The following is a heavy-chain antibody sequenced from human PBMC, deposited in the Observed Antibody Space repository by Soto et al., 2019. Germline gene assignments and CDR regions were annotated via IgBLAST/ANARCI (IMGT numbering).Heavy chain of an antibody. CDR3: AREAAGILNWFDP. CDR1: GGSISSGDYY. Sequence: SETLSLTCTVSGGSISSGDYYWSWIRQHPGKGLEWIGYIYHSGSTYYNPSLKSRVTISVDTSKNQFSLKLSSVTVADTAVYYCAREAAGILNWFDPWGQGTLVTVSS. V-gene: IGHV4-31*03. J-gene: IGHJ5*02. D-gene: IGHD6-25*01. CDR2: IYHSGST.